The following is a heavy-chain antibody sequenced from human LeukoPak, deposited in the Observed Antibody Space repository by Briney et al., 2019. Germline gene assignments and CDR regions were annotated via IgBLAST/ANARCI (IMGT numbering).Heavy chain of an antibody. CDR1: GFPFSSYA. CDR2: ISGSGGST. J-gene: IGHJ5*02. Sequence: GGSLRLSCAASGFPFSSYAMSWVRQAPGKGLEGVSDISGSGGSTYYADPVKGRFTISRDNSKNTLYLQMNSLRAEDTAVYYCAKDQIAARPDWFDPWGQGTLVTVSS. V-gene: IGHV3-23*01. CDR3: AKDQIAARPDWFDP. D-gene: IGHD6-6*01.